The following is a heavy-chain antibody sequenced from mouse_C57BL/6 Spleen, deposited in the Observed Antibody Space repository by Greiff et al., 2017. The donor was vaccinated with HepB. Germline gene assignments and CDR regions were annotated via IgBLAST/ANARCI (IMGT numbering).Heavy chain of an antibody. CDR1: GYTFTDYE. D-gene: IGHD2-4*01. CDR3: TRWTDYSAWFAY. CDR2: IDPETGGT. J-gene: IGHJ3*01. Sequence: QVQLQQSGAELVRPGASVTLSCKASGYTFTDYEMHWVKQTPVHGLEWIGAIDPETGGTAYNQKFKGKAILTADKSSSTAYMELRSLTSEDSAVYYCTRWTDYSAWFAYWGQGTLVTVSA. V-gene: IGHV1-15*01.